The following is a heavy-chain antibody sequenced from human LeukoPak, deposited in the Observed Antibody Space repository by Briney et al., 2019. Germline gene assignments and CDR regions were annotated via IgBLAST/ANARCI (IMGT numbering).Heavy chain of an antibody. V-gene: IGHV4-59*08. CDR1: GGSISSYY. Sequence: SETLSLTCTVSGGSISSYYWSWIRQPPGKGLEWIGYIYYSGSANYNPSLKSRVTISVDTSKNQFSLKLSSVTAADTAVYYCARREYYYGSGSYSYYFDYWGQGTLVTVSS. D-gene: IGHD3-10*01. J-gene: IGHJ4*02. CDR3: ARREYYYGSGSYSYYFDY. CDR2: IYYSGSA.